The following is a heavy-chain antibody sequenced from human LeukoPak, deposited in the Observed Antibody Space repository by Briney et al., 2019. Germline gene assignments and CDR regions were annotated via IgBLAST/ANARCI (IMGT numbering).Heavy chain of an antibody. V-gene: IGHV4-59*01. CDR3: ARVGSGSFDS. CDR1: GGPTSTYY. CDR2: NSYSGNT. Sequence: KPSETLSLTCTVSGGPTSTYYWSWIRQPPGKGLEWIGYNSYSGNTNYNPSLKSRVTISVDTSRNQFSLRLSSVTAADTAVYYCARVGSGSFDSWGQGTLVAVSS. J-gene: IGHJ4*02. D-gene: IGHD6-19*01.